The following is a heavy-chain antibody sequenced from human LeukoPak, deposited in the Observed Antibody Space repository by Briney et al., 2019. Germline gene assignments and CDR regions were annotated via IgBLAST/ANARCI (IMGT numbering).Heavy chain of an antibody. CDR1: GFIFSNYA. J-gene: IGHJ6*02. V-gene: IGHV3-23*01. CDR2: ISGSGGST. Sequence: GGSLRLSCAASGFIFSNYAMSWVRQAPGKGLEWVSAISGSGGSTYYADSVKGRFTISRDSAKNSLYLQMSNLRAEDTAVYFCARGGGLDVWGQGATVTVSS. D-gene: IGHD3-16*01. CDR3: ARGGGLDV.